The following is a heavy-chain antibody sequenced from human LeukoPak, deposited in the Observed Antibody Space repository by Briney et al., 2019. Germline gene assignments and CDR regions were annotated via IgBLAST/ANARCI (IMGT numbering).Heavy chain of an antibody. CDR3: ARVEYYYDSSGYSFLNY. Sequence: ASVKVSCKASGYTFTGYYMHWVRQAPGQGLEWMGWINPNSGGTNYAQKFQGRVTMTRDTSISTAYMELSRLRSDDTAVYYCARVEYYYDSSGYSFLNYWGQGILVTVSS. CDR1: GYTFTGYY. CDR2: INPNSGGT. J-gene: IGHJ4*02. V-gene: IGHV1-2*02. D-gene: IGHD3-22*01.